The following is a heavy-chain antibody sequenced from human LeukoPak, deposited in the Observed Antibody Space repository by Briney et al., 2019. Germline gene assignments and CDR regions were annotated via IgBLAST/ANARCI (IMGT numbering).Heavy chain of an antibody. Sequence: PGGSLRLSCAASGFTFSSYEMSWVRQAPGTGLEWVAFIRSDGSNKNYADSVKGRFTISRDNSKNTLYLQMNSLRPDDTAVYYCAKDYSKTSYYGSGTYYRPNWFDPWGQGTLVTVSS. CDR3: AKDYSKTSYYGSGTYYRPNWFDP. CDR1: GFTFSSYE. V-gene: IGHV3-30*02. D-gene: IGHD3-10*01. J-gene: IGHJ5*02. CDR2: IRSDGSNK.